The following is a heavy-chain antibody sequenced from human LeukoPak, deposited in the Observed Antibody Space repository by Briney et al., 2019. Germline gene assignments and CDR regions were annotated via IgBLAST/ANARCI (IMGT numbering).Heavy chain of an antibody. CDR2: IKPDGSDK. J-gene: IGHJ4*02. CDR1: GFTFSSYW. V-gene: IGHV3-7*01. CDR3: ARLGSSPFFDY. D-gene: IGHD6-6*01. Sequence: GGSLRLFCAASGFTFSSYWMSWVRQAPGKGLEGVANIKPDGSDKYYVDSVKGRFTISRDNARNSLYLQMNSLTGEDTAVYYCARLGSSPFFDYWGQGILVIVSS.